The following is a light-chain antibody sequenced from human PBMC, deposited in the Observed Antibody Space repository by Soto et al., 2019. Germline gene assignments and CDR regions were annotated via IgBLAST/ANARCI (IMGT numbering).Light chain of an antibody. Sequence: LVLTQSPGTLSASPGERATLSCRASQSVGSDLLAWYQQKPGQAPRLLISSDSRRASGIPDRFSGSGSGTDFTLTISRLEAEDSSVYWCQQYQTSPTFGGGTKVEIK. CDR1: QSVGSDL. CDR3: QQYQTSPT. CDR2: SDS. J-gene: IGKJ4*01. V-gene: IGKV3-20*01.